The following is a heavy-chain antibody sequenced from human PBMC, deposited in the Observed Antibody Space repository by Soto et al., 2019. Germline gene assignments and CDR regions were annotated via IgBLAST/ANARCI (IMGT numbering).Heavy chain of an antibody. CDR2: IAPHSGRT. Sequence: QVQLVQSGPEVKKPGASVRVSCMTSGYAFTSYGVNWVRQVPGQGLEWMGWIAPHSGRTTYLPKFQGRVTMTTDTLTSTAYMELRSLRSDDAAVYYCARDKQERLFYYYYGLDVWGQGTTVTVSS. V-gene: IGHV1-18*04. CDR3: ARDKQERLFYYYYGLDV. J-gene: IGHJ6*02. CDR1: GYAFTSYG. D-gene: IGHD1-1*01.